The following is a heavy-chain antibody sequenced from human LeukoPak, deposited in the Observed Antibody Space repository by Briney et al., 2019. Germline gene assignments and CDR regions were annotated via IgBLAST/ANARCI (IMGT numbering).Heavy chain of an antibody. CDR3: AKVNWCSASCADA. CDR2: ISGNGYST. V-gene: IGHV3-23*01. Sequence: GGSLRLSCAASGFTFSSDDMNWVRQAPGKGLEGVSGISGNGYSTYYADSVKGRFTISRDNSKNTLSLQMNSLRAEDTAVYYCAKVNWCSASCADAWGQGTLVTVSS. J-gene: IGHJ4*02. CDR1: GFTFSSDD. D-gene: IGHD2-2*01.